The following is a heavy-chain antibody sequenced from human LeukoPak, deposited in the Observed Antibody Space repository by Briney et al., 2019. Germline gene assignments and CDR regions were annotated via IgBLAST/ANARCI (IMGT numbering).Heavy chain of an antibody. Sequence: GGSLRLSCAASGFTFSDYYMSWIRQAPGTGQGWVSYISSSTSYTEYADSVKGRFTISRDNAKNSVYLQLKSLRAGDTAVYFCARDLSTVTAFDYWGQGTLVTVSS. CDR2: ISSSTSYT. CDR1: GFTFSDYY. V-gene: IGHV3-11*06. D-gene: IGHD2-21*02. J-gene: IGHJ4*02. CDR3: ARDLSTVTAFDY.